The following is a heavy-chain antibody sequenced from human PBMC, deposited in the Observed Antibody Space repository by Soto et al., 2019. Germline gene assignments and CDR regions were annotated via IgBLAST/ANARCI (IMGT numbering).Heavy chain of an antibody. CDR2: ISYDGSNK. V-gene: IGHV3-30*18. J-gene: IGHJ4*02. Sequence: GGSLRLSCAASGFTFSSYGMHWVRQAPGKGLEWVAVISYDGSNKYYADSVKGRFTISRDNSKNTLYLQMNSLRAEDTAVYYCAKDRVEEWDYWCGYYFDYFDYWGQGTLVTVSS. CDR1: GFTFSSYG. D-gene: IGHD3-3*01. CDR3: AKDRVEEWDYWCGYYFDYFDY.